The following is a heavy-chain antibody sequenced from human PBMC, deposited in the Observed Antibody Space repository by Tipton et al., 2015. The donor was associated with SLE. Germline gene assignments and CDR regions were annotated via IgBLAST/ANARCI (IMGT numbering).Heavy chain of an antibody. Sequence: TLSLTCAVYGGSFSGYYWSWIRQPPGKGLEWIGEINHSGSTNYNPSLKSRVTISVDTSKNQFSLKLSSVTAADTAVYYGAAGSSSSRDWFDPWGQGTLVTVSS. CDR1: GGSFSGYY. V-gene: IGHV4-34*01. CDR2: INHSGST. CDR3: AAGSSSSRDWFDP. D-gene: IGHD6-6*01. J-gene: IGHJ5*02.